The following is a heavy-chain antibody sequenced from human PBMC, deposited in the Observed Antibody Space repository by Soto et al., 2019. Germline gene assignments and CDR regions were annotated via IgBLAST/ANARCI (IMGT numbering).Heavy chain of an antibody. CDR3: ARQSYDSSDYFDY. J-gene: IGHJ4*02. V-gene: IGHV4-30-2*03. CDR2: IYHSGNT. CDR1: GASISIGPYC. Sequence: SETLSLTCGVSGASISIGPYCWSWIRQPPGKGLERIRYIYHSGNTYYNPSLNSRVTISVDTSRIHFSLKLTSVTAADTAVYYCARQSYDSSDYFDYWGQGTLVTVSS. D-gene: IGHD3-22*01.